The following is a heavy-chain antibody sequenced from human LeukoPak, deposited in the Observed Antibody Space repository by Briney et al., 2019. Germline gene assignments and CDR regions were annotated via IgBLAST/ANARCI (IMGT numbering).Heavy chain of an antibody. V-gene: IGHV3-23*01. CDR2: ISGSGDIT. Sequence: GGSLRLSCAASGFTFSSHGMNWVRQAPGKGLEWISGISGSGDITWYADSVKGRFTISRDNSKNTLYLQIDSLGAGDTAVYYCAKVPVAYCGGDCYYWFDPWGQGTLVTVSS. CDR1: GFTFSSHG. D-gene: IGHD2-21*02. J-gene: IGHJ5*02. CDR3: AKVPVAYCGGDCYYWFDP.